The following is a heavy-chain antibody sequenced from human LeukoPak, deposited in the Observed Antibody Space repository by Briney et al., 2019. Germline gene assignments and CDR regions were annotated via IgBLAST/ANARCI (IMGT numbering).Heavy chain of an antibody. Sequence: RASETLSLTCTVSGGSLTNYYWTWLRQPPGKGLEWIGYIDYSGRANYSPSLKSRVTISLDTSNNQFSLKFDSVTAADTAVYYCARALATMFFDYWGQGTLVTVST. CDR3: ARALATMFFDY. J-gene: IGHJ4*02. V-gene: IGHV4-59*01. CDR2: IDYSGRA. D-gene: IGHD5-12*01. CDR1: GGSLTNYY.